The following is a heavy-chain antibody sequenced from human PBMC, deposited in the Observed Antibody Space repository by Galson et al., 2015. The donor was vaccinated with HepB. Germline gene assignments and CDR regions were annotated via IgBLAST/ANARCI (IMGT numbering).Heavy chain of an antibody. Sequence: SLRLSCAASGFTFSSYGMHWVRQAPGKGLEWVSIISYDGSKRCYADSVKGRFSISRDNSKNTLYLQMNSLRAEDTAVYYCAKRGGLTGYFDSWGQGTRVTVSS. J-gene: IGHJ4*02. CDR1: GFTFSSYG. V-gene: IGHV3-30*18. CDR2: ISYDGSKR. CDR3: AKRGGLTGYFDS. D-gene: IGHD3-16*01.